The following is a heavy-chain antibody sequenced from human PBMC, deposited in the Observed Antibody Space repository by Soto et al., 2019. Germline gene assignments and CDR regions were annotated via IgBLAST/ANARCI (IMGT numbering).Heavy chain of an antibody. V-gene: IGHV5-51*01. D-gene: IGHD3-10*01. CDR3: ARHPPVTYYYGSGSPDHYYGMDV. Sequence: GESLKISCKGSGYSFTSYWIGWVRQMPGKGLEWMGIIYPGDSDTRYSPSFQGQVTISADKSISTAYLQWNSLKASDTAMYYCARHPPVTYYYGSGSPDHYYGMDVWGQGTTVTVSS. CDR2: IYPGDSDT. CDR1: GYSFTSYW. J-gene: IGHJ6*02.